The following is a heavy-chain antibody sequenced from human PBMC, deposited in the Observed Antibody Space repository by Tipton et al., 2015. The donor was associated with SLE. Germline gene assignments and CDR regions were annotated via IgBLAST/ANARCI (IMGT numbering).Heavy chain of an antibody. Sequence: QLVQSGAEVKKPGSSVKVSCKASGGTFSSYAISWVRQAPGQGLEWMGGIIPIFGTANYAQKFQGRVTITTDESTSTAYMELSSLRSEDTAVYYCARGGYCSSTSCYYYYYYYMDVWGKGTTVTVSS. D-gene: IGHD2-2*01. CDR3: ARGGYCSSTSCYYYYYYYMDV. J-gene: IGHJ6*03. CDR2: IIPIFGTA. V-gene: IGHV1-69*05. CDR1: GGTFSSYA.